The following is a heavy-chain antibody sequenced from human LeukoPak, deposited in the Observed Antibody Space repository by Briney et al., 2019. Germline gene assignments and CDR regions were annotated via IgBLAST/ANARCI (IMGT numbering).Heavy chain of an antibody. Sequence: KPSQTLSLTCTVSGGSISSGDHYWNWIRQHPGKGLEWIGSIYYSGSTYYNPSLKSRVTISVGTSENQFSLKLSSVTAADTAVYYCARDRNYYGSGMDVWGQGTTVTVSS. CDR2: IYYSGST. CDR1: GGSISSGDHY. D-gene: IGHD3-10*01. CDR3: ARDRNYYGSGMDV. J-gene: IGHJ6*02. V-gene: IGHV4-31*03.